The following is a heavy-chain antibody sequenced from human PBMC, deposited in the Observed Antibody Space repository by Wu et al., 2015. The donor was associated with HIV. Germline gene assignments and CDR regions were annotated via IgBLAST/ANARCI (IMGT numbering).Heavy chain of an antibody. J-gene: IGHJ4*02. CDR2: IDPSDGRT. CDR1: GYTGTSYGST. Sequence: QIQMVQSGAEVKKSGAPVKVSCKSFGYTGTSYGSTFSNYGFTWVRQAPGQGLEWMGIIDPSDGRTTYAQKFQGRVTMTRDTSTSTVYMELSSLRSEDTAFYYCARAPVYYYDSSAYYLDYWGQGTLVTVSS. CDR3: ARAPVYYYDSSAYYLDY. V-gene: IGHV1-46*01. D-gene: IGHD3-22*01.